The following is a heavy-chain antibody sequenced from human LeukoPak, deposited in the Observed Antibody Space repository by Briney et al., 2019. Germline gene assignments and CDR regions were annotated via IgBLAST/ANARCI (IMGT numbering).Heavy chain of an antibody. Sequence: GGSMRLSCAASGFTFSSYGMHWVRQSPGKGLEWVAFIRYDGSNKYYADSVKGRFTISRDNSKNTLYLQMNSLRAEDTAVYYCRYYGSGSYYTLDYWGQGTLVTVSS. CDR3: RYYGSGSYYTLDY. J-gene: IGHJ4*02. D-gene: IGHD3-10*01. CDR2: IRYDGSNK. V-gene: IGHV3-30*02. CDR1: GFTFSSYG.